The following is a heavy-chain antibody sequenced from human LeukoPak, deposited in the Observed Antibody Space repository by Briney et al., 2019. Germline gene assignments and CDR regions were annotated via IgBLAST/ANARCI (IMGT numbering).Heavy chain of an antibody. J-gene: IGHJ4*02. CDR3: AKAGGATHGSVDY. CDR2: ISYDGSNK. CDR1: GFTFSSYG. D-gene: IGHD1-26*01. Sequence: GGTLRLSCAASGFTFSSYGMHWVRQAPGKGLEWVAVISYDGSNKYYADSVKGRFTISRDNSKNTLYLQMNSLRAEDTAVYYCAKAGGATHGSVDYWGQGTLVTVSS. V-gene: IGHV3-30*18.